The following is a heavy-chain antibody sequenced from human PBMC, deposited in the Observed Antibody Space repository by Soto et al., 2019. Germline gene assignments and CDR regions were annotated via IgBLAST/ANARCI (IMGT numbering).Heavy chain of an antibody. Sequence: SVKVSCKASGFTFTSSAVQWVRQARGQRLEWIGWIVVGSGNTNYAQKFQERVTITRDMSTSKAYMELSSLRSEDTAVYYCAAEIRDEAAGTMDVWGQGTTVTVSS. D-gene: IGHD6-13*01. V-gene: IGHV1-58*01. J-gene: IGHJ6*02. CDR1: GFTFTSSA. CDR3: AAEIRDEAAGTMDV. CDR2: IVVGSGNT.